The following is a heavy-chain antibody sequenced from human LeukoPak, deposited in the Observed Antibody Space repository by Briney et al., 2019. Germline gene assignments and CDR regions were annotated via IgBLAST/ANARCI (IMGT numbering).Heavy chain of an antibody. D-gene: IGHD3-10*01. V-gene: IGHV4-34*01. CDR2: INHSGST. Sequence: SETLSLTCAVYGGSFSGYYWSWIRQPPGKGLEWIGEINHSGSTNYNPSLKSRVTISVDTSKNQFSLKLSSVTAADTAVYYCARAREGHYYGSGSYPRHYFDYWGQGTLVTVSS. J-gene: IGHJ4*02. CDR1: GGSFSGYY. CDR3: ARAREGHYYGSGSYPRHYFDY.